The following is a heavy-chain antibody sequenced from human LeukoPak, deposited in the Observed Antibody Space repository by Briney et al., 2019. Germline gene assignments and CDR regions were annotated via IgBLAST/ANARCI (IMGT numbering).Heavy chain of an antibody. J-gene: IGHJ4*02. V-gene: IGHV4-59*01. CDR3: ARSLRTYGGNSLFGY. CDR2: IYYSGST. D-gene: IGHD4-23*01. Sequence: SETLSLTCTVSGDSISSYYWSWVRQPPGEGLEWVGYIYYSGSTNYNPSLKSRVTISVDTSKNQFSLKLSSVTAADTAVYYCARSLRTYGGNSLFGYWGQGALVTVSS. CDR1: GDSISSYY.